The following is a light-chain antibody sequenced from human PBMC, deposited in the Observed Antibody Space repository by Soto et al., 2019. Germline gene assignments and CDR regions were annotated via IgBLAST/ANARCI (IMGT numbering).Light chain of an antibody. CDR2: DVS. CDR3: SSYAGSYTFV. Sequence: QSALTQPRSVSGSPGQSVTISCTGTSSDVGGYNYVSWYQQHPGKAPKLMIYDVSKRPSGVSDRFSGSKSGNTASLTISGLRAEDEADYYCSSYAGSYTFVFGAGTKVTVL. V-gene: IGLV2-11*01. J-gene: IGLJ1*01. CDR1: SSDVGGYNY.